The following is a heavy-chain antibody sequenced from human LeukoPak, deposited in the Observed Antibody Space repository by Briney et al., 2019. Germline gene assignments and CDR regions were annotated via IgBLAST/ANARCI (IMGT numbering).Heavy chain of an antibody. CDR2: IKQDGSQE. V-gene: IGHV3-7*01. D-gene: IGHD3-3*01. J-gene: IGHJ4*02. CDR3: ARGVPYDAWSGPHYSDY. CDR1: RFTLSTYW. Sequence: GSLRLSCAASRFTLSTYWMSWVRQAPGKGLEWVAHIKQDGSQEYYVDSVKGRFTISRDSAKNSLYLQMNSLRAEDTAVYYCARGVPYDAWSGPHYSDYWGQGTLVTVSS.